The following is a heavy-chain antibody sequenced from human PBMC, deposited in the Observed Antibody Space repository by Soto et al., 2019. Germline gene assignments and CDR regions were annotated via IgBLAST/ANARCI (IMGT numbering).Heavy chain of an antibody. V-gene: IGHV3-64D*06. CDR2: IKSNGDST. CDR3: VKDVPWYYDSSDSRGAFDV. J-gene: IGHJ3*01. CDR1: VFPFSNYA. Sequence: QPWGSLRLPGFASVFPFSNYAMPWVRQAPERGLEYVSAIKSNGDSTYYAYSVKGRFTISRDNSKNTLYLQMSSLRAEDTAVYYCVKDVPWYYDSSDSRGAFDVWGQGTLVTVSS. D-gene: IGHD3-22*01.